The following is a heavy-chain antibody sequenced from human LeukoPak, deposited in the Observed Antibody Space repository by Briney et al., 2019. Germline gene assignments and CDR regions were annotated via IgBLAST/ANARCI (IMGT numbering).Heavy chain of an antibody. V-gene: IGHV3-74*01. CDR1: GFTFSSYW. Sequence: GGSLRLSCAASGFTFSSYWMHWVRHAPGKGLVWVSRINSDGSSTSYADSVKGRFAISRDNSKSMLFLQLNSLRAEDTALYYCARDLHYYVAMDVWGQGTTVTVSS. CDR2: INSDGSST. D-gene: IGHD3-10*02. CDR3: ARDLHYYVAMDV. J-gene: IGHJ6*02.